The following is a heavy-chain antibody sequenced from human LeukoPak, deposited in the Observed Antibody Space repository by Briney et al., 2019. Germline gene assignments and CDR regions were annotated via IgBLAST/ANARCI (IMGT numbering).Heavy chain of an antibody. J-gene: IGHJ3*01. Sequence: GSSVKVSCKASGGTFSSYAISWVRQAPGQGLEWMGGIIPIFGTANYAQKFQGRVTITTDESTTTAYMELSSLRSGDTAVYYCSRRKCCGGHCYAFDVCRQAPMVTASS. D-gene: IGHD2-21*02. CDR2: IIPIFGTA. V-gene: IGHV1-69*05. CDR3: SRRKCCGGHCYAFDV. CDR1: GGTFSSYA.